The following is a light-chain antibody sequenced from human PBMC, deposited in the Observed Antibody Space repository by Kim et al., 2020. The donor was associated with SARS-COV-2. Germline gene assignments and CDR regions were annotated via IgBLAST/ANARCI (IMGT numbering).Light chain of an antibody. Sequence: QSITRSCTGTSTDVGGYNYVSWYQQHPGKAPNLMIYDVSNRPSGVSNRFSGSKSGNTASLPISGLQAEDEADYYGSSYTSSSTLEVFGGGTQLTVL. V-gene: IGLV2-14*03. J-gene: IGLJ2*01. CDR3: SSYTSSSTLEV. CDR1: STDVGGYNY. CDR2: DVS.